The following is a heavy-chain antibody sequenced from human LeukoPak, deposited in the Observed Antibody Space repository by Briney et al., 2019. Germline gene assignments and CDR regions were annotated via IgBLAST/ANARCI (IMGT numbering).Heavy chain of an antibody. CDR1: GYTFTSYD. Sequence: GASVKVSCKASGYTFTSYDINWVRQATGQGLEWMGIINPSGGSTSYAQKFQGRVTMTRDTSTSTVYMELSSLRSEDTAVYYCARTRGLVVVAAPFDYWGQGTLVTVSS. CDR2: INPSGGST. D-gene: IGHD2-15*01. J-gene: IGHJ4*02. CDR3: ARTRGLVVVAAPFDY. V-gene: IGHV1-46*01.